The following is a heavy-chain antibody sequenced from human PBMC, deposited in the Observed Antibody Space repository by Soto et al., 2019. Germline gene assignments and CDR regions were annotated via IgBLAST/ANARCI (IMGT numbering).Heavy chain of an antibody. D-gene: IGHD3-22*01. Sequence: SETLSLTCTVAGGSVSSGSYYWSCIRQPPGKGLEWIGYIYYSGSTNYNPSLKSRVTISVDTSKNQFSLKLSSVTAADTAVYYCARGRISGYYPLFDYWGQGTLVTVSS. CDR3: ARGRISGYYPLFDY. CDR1: GGSVSSGSYY. J-gene: IGHJ4*02. CDR2: IYYSGST. V-gene: IGHV4-61*01.